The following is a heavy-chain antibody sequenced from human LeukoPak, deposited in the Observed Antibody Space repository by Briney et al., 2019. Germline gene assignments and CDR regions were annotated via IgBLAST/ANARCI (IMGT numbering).Heavy chain of an antibody. CDR3: ARDGRYYDFWNAYSNYYYYMDV. CDR2: ISSSRSII. CDR1: GFTFSNYN. D-gene: IGHD3-3*01. V-gene: IGHV3-48*02. J-gene: IGHJ6*03. Sequence: GGSLRLSCAASGFTFSNYNMNWVRQAPGKGLEWVSYISSSRSIIFYADSMKGRFTISRDNAKNSLYLQMNSLRDEDTAVYYCARDGRYYDFWNAYSNYYYYMDVWGKGTTVTVSS.